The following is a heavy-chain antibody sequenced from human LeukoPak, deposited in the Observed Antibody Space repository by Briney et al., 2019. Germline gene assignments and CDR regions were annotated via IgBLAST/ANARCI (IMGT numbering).Heavy chain of an antibody. J-gene: IGHJ5*02. CDR2: INPNSGGT. D-gene: IGHD2-15*01. CDR1: GYTFTGCY. CDR3: AREGDSGGSCSDP. Sequence: ASVKVSCKASGYTFTGCYMHWVRQAPGQGLEWMGWINPNSGGTNYAQKFQGRVTMTRDTSISTAYMELSRLRSDDTAVYSCAREGDSGGSCSDPWGQGTLVTVSS. V-gene: IGHV1-2*02.